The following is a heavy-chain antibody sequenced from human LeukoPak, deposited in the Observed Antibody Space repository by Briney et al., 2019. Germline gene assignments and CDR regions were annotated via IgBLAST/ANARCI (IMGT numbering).Heavy chain of an antibody. Sequence: GESLKISCKASGYTFTNYWIGWVRQMPGKGLEWIGLIYPGDSDTRYSPSFQGQVTISADKSISTAYLQWSSLQASDSAMYYCVRRGRNYYYAMDVWGQGTTVTVPS. D-gene: IGHD3-16*01. J-gene: IGHJ6*02. CDR2: IYPGDSDT. CDR1: GYTFTNYW. CDR3: VRRGRNYYYAMDV. V-gene: IGHV5-51*01.